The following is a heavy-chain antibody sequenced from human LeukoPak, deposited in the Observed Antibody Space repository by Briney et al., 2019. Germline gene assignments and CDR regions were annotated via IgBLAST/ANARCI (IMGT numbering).Heavy chain of an antibody. CDR2: ITGSGDTI. Sequence: GGSLRLSCSASGFTFSSYEMNWVRQAPGKGLEWISYITGSGDTIYYADSVKGRFTISRDNAKNSLYLQMNSLRAEDTAVYYCARVFGAGYSDYWGQGTLVTVSS. D-gene: IGHD4/OR15-4a*01. J-gene: IGHJ4*02. CDR3: ARVFGAGYSDY. V-gene: IGHV3-48*03. CDR1: GFTFSSYE.